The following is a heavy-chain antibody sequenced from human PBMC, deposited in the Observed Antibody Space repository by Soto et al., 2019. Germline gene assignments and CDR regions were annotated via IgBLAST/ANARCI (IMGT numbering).Heavy chain of an antibody. CDR3: ARDDRGTMVQGVIMVA. J-gene: IGHJ5*02. Sequence: QVQLVESGGGVVQPGRSLRLSCAASGFTFSSYGMHWVRQAPGKGLEWVAVIWYDGSNKYYADSVKGRFTISRDNSKNTLYLQMNSLRAEDTAVYYCARDDRGTMVQGVIMVAWGQGTLVTVSS. CDR1: GFTFSSYG. D-gene: IGHD3-10*01. CDR2: IWYDGSNK. V-gene: IGHV3-33*01.